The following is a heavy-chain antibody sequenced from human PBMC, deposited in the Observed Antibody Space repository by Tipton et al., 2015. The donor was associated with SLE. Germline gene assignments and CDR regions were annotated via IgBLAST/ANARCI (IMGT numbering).Heavy chain of an antibody. Sequence: SLRLSCAASGFTFSSYSMNWVRQAPGKGLEWVSSISSSSNYIYYADSVKGRFTISRDNAKNSLYLQMNSLRAEDTAVYYCARDIYSYGTYYYYGMDVWGQGTTVTVSS. CDR2: ISSSSNYI. CDR1: GFTFSSYS. D-gene: IGHD5-18*01. V-gene: IGHV3-21*01. J-gene: IGHJ6*02. CDR3: ARDIYSYGTYYYYGMDV.